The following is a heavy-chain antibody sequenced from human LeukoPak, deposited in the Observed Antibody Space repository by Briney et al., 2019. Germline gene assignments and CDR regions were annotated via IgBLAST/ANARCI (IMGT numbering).Heavy chain of an antibody. V-gene: IGHV4-59*01. CDR3: ARGNAN. J-gene: IGHJ4*02. CDR2: VSYSGST. Sequence: SETLSLTCTVSGGSINSYYWSWIRQPPGKGLEWLGYVSYSGSTNYNPSLMSRVTISVDTSKNLFFLKLTSVTAADTALYYCARGNANWGQGTLVTVSS. CDR1: GGSINSYY.